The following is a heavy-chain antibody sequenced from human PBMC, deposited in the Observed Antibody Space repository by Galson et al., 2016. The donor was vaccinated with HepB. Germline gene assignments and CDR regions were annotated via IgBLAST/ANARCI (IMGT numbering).Heavy chain of an antibody. CDR1: GFTFSSYA. J-gene: IGHJ6*02. Sequence: SLRLSCAASGFTFSSYAMHWVRQAPGKGLEWVAVVSFGGKNSQYADSVKGRFTISRDNAKNSLYLQMNSLRDEDTAVYYCARDMSSFYNYYYYGMDVWGQGTTVTVSS. CDR3: ARDMSSFYNYYYYGMDV. D-gene: IGHD6-13*01. CDR2: VSFGGKNS. V-gene: IGHV3-30*04.